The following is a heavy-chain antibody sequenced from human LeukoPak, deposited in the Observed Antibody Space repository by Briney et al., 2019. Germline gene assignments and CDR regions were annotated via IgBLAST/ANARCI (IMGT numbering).Heavy chain of an antibody. J-gene: IGHJ4*02. CDR3: ARRARGFGDPFDY. V-gene: IGHV4-39*07. Sequence: SETLSLTCTVSGGSLSSNSYWGWIRQPPGKGLEWIGSIYYSGSTYYNPSLKSRVTISVDTSKNQFSLKLSSVTAADTAVYYCARRARGFGDPFDYWGQGTLVTVSS. D-gene: IGHD3-10*01. CDR2: IYYSGST. CDR1: GGSLSSNSY.